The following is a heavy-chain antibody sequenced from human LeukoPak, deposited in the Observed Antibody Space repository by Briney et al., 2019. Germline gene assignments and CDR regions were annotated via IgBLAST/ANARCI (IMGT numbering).Heavy chain of an antibody. J-gene: IGHJ4*02. CDR2: IHPNVGGT. D-gene: IGHD6-19*01. CDR3: TKVSNRGWLSTDC. CDR1: GYTFSHFY. V-gene: IGHV1-2*02. Sequence: ASVRVSCKASGYTFSHFYLNWVRQAPGQGLEWMGWIHPNVGGTNYAPKFQGRVSMTRDTSINTAFLDVSGLTSDDTAVYYCTKVSNRGWLSTDCWGQGTLVTVSS.